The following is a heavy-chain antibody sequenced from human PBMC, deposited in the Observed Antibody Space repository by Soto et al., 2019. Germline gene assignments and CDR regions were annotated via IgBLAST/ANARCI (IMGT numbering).Heavy chain of an antibody. D-gene: IGHD6-13*01. V-gene: IGHV3-23*01. CDR3: AKAPGYSPDY. J-gene: IGHJ4*02. CDR2: ISVGGYIT. CDR1: GFTFSNSA. Sequence: GSLRLSCAASGFTFSNSAMTWVRQAPGKGLEWVSAISVGGYITYYADSVKGRVTISRDNSNNTLYLQMDSLRAEDTAVYYCAKAPGYSPDYWGQGTLVTVSS.